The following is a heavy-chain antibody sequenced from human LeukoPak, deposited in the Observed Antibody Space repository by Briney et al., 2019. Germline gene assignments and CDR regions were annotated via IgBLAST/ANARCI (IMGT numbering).Heavy chain of an antibody. CDR3: AKWGDYDILTGYYVSDF. CDR2: ITGSGDTT. Sequence: GGSLRLSCAASGFIFRNYAMRWVRQAPGKGLQWVAAITGSGDTTYYGDSVMGRFTISRENSKNTLYLEVNTLRAEDTAVYYCAKWGDYDILTGYYVSDFWGQGTLVTVSS. CDR1: GFIFRNYA. J-gene: IGHJ4*02. D-gene: IGHD3-9*01. V-gene: IGHV3-23*01.